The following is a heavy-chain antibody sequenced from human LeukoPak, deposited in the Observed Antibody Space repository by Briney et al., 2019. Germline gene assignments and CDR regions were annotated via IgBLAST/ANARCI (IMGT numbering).Heavy chain of an antibody. D-gene: IGHD2-15*01. CDR3: ARVAATPRDYYYYGMDV. V-gene: IGHV3-7*04. CDR1: GFTFSIYW. J-gene: IGHJ6*02. Sequence: GGSLRLSCAASGFTFSIYWMSWVRQAPGKGLEWVANMNRDGSEKNYVDSIKGRFTISRDNAANSLYLQMNSLRVEDTAVYYCARVAATPRDYYYYGMDVWGQGTTVTVSS. CDR2: MNRDGSEK.